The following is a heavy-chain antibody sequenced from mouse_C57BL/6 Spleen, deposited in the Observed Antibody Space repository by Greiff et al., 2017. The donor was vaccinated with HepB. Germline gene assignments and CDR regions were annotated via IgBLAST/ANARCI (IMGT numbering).Heavy chain of an antibody. CDR3: ARDSSGWFAY. CDR2: IRNKANGYTT. CDR1: GFTFTDYY. D-gene: IGHD3-2*02. J-gene: IGHJ3*01. Sequence: EVQLVESGGGLVQPGGSLSLSCAASGFTFTDYYMSWVRQPPGKALEWLGFIRNKANGYTTEYSASVKGRFTISRDNSQSILYLQMNALRAEDSATYYCARDSSGWFAYWGQGTLVTVSA. V-gene: IGHV7-3*01.